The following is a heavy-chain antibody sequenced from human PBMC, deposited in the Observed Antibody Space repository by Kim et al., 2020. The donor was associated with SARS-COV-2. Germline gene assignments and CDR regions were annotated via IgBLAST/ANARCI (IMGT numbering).Heavy chain of an antibody. CDR1: GFTFSDYS. Sequence: GGSLRLSCAASGFTFSDYSLNWVRQAPGKGLEWVSSISAAGSYIYYADSVKGRFSISRDTSKKSLFLQMNSLRAEDTASYYCATFGGLDGGLEWLFSGPFFDHWGPGTLVSVSS. V-gene: IGHV3-21*01. CDR2: ISAAGSYI. J-gene: IGHJ4*02. CDR3: ATFGGLDGGLEWLFSGPFFDH. D-gene: IGHD3-3*01.